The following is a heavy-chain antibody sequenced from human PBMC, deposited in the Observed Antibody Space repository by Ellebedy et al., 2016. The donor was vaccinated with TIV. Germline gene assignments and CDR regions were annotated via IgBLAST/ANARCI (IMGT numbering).Heavy chain of an antibody. D-gene: IGHD3-10*01. Sequence: GGSLRLSXAASGFTFSSYSMNWVRQAPGKGLEWVSYISSSSSTIYYADSVKGRFTISRDNAKNSLYLQMNSLRDEDTAVYYCARELWFGESLEKYYYGMDVWGQGTTVTVSS. CDR1: GFTFSSYS. CDR3: ARELWFGESLEKYYYGMDV. CDR2: ISSSSSTI. V-gene: IGHV3-48*02. J-gene: IGHJ6*02.